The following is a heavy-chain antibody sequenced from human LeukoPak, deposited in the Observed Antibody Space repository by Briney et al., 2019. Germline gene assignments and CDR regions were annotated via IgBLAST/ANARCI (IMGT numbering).Heavy chain of an antibody. CDR2: ISYDARNN. D-gene: IGHD3-22*01. Sequence: GGSLRLSCAASGFALSNFAMHWVRQAPGKGLDWVAIISYDARNNYCADFVNGRFTVSRDNSKNTLYLQMNSLRAEDTAVYYCASSTLPQTLYDSSGYSSGIDYWGQGTLVTVSS. CDR1: GFALSNFA. J-gene: IGHJ4*02. CDR3: ASSTLPQTLYDSSGYSSGIDY. V-gene: IGHV3-30*04.